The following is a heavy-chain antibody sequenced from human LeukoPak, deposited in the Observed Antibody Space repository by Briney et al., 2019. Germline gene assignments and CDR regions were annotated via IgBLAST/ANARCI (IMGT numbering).Heavy chain of an antibody. V-gene: IGHV4-39*01. Sequence: PSETLSLTCTVSGGSISSSSYYWGWIRQPPGTGLEWIGSIYYSGSTYYNPSLKSRVTISVDTSKNQFSLKLSSVTAADTAVYYCASHLWFGELRATPWFDPWGQGTLVTVSS. D-gene: IGHD3-10*01. CDR2: IYYSGST. J-gene: IGHJ5*02. CDR3: ASHLWFGELRATPWFDP. CDR1: GGSISSSSYY.